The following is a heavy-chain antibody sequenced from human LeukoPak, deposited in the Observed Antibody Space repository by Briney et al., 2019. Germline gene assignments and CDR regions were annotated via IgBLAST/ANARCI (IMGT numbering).Heavy chain of an antibody. D-gene: IGHD3-10*01. CDR2: ISGSGDDT. Sequence: GGSLRLSCAASGFTFSSYAMSWVRQAPGKGLEWVSGISGSGDDTYYTDSVEGRFTISRDNSNNTMYLQMNNLRSEDTAIYFCVRDYYGSGTYQGNYYYGMDVWGHGTTVTVSS. J-gene: IGHJ6*02. CDR3: VRDYYGSGTYQGNYYYGMDV. CDR1: GFTFSSYA. V-gene: IGHV3-23*01.